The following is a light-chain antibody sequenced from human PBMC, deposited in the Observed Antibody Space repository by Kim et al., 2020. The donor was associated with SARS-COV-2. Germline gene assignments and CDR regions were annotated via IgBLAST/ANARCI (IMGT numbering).Light chain of an antibody. Sequence: SYELTQPPSVSVSPGQTASITCSGDKLGDNYACWYQQRPGQSPVVVIYQDNKRPSGIPERFSGSNSGNTATLTISGTQAMDEADYYCQAWDSGTVVFGGGTQVTVL. CDR1: KLGDNY. CDR3: QAWDSGTVV. V-gene: IGLV3-1*01. J-gene: IGLJ3*02. CDR2: QDN.